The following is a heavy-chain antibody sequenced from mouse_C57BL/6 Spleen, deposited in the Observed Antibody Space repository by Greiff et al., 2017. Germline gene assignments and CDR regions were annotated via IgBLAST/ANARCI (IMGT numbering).Heavy chain of an antibody. CDR1: GYTFTSYW. J-gene: IGHJ3*01. CDR2: IDPSDSET. D-gene: IGHD2-13*01. CDR3: AVYYGDYVEFAD. V-gene: IGHV1-52*01. Sequence: QVQLKQPGAELVRPGSSVKLSCKASGYTFTSYWMHWVKQRPIQGLEWIGNIDPSDSETHYNQKFKDKATLTVDKSSSTAYMQLSSLTSEDSAVYDCAVYYGDYVEFADWGQGTLVTVSA.